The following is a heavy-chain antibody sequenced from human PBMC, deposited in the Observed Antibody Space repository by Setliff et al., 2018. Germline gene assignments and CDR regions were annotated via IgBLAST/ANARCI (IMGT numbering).Heavy chain of an antibody. J-gene: IGHJ5*02. D-gene: IGHD3-3*01. V-gene: IGHV3-74*01. CDR1: GFTFSKYW. CDR3: SRDVYDFRTGLGGP. CDR2: INGDGTIT. Sequence: PGGSLRLSCGASGFTFSKYWMYWVRQVPGKGLVWVSRINGDGTITNYADSVKGRFTISRDNAKNTLYLQMNSLRAEDTAVYFCSRDVYDFRTGLGGPWGQGTRVTVS.